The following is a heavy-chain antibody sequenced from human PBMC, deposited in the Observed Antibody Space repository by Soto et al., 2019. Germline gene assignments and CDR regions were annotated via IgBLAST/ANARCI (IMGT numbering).Heavy chain of an antibody. V-gene: IGHV1-8*01. Sequence: QVQLVQSGAEVKKPGASVKVSCKASGYTFTSYDINWVRQATGQGLEWMGWMNPDSGNTGYAQKFQGRVTITRNTSISAAYMELSSLTSEDTAVYYCATSTNDYGDRHWGQGTLVTVSS. CDR3: ATSTNDYGDRH. CDR2: MNPDSGNT. CDR1: GYTFTSYD. J-gene: IGHJ4*02. D-gene: IGHD4-17*01.